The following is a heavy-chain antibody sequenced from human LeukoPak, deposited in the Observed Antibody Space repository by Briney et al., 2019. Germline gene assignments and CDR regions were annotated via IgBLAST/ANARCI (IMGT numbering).Heavy chain of an antibody. CDR1: GYTLTELS. Sequence: ASVKVSCKVSGYTLTELSMHWVRQAPGKGLEWMGGFDPEDGETIYAQKFQGRVTMTEDTSTDTAYMELSSLRSEDTAVYYCATFARRAYYFDYWGQGTLVTVSS. CDR2: FDPEDGET. CDR3: ATFARRAYYFDY. V-gene: IGHV1-24*01. D-gene: IGHD5-24*01. J-gene: IGHJ4*02.